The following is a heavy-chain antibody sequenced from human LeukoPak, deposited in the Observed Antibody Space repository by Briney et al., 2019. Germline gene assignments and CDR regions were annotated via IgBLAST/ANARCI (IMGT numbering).Heavy chain of an antibody. D-gene: IGHD3-16*01. CDR2: VNNDGRTT. CDR3: ARGGQGAVDY. J-gene: IGHJ4*02. Sequence: GGSLRLSCAASGFTFSSNWIHWVRRASGKGLVWVSFVNNDGRTTAYADSVKGRFTISRDNAKNTLYLQMNSLRAEDTAVYYCARGGQGAVDYWGPGTLVTVSS. V-gene: IGHV3-74*01. CDR1: GFTFSSNW.